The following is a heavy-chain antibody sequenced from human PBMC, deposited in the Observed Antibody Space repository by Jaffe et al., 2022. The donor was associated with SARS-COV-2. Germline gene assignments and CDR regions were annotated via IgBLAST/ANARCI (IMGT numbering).Heavy chain of an antibody. J-gene: IGHJ6*02. V-gene: IGHV4-59*01. Sequence: QVQLQESGPGLVKPSETLSLTCTVSGGSISSYYWSWIRQPPGKGLEWIGYIYYSGSTNYNPSLKSRVTISVDTSKNQFSLKLSSVTAADTAVYYCARYSYNYYYYGMDVWGQGTTVTVSS. CDR2: IYYSGST. D-gene: IGHD5-18*01. CDR1: GGSISSYY. CDR3: ARYSYNYYYYGMDV.